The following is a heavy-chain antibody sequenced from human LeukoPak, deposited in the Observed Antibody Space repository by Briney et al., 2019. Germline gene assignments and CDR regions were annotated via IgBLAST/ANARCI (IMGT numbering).Heavy chain of an antibody. CDR2: ISYDGSDK. J-gene: IGHJ4*02. CDR3: ARDANWGEIDY. Sequence: QPGGSLRLSCAASQFTFTYYAMHWVRQAPGKGLGWVAIISYDGSDKYYADSVKGRFSIFRDNSKNTQYLQMDSLRPEDTAVYYCARDANWGEIDYWGQGTLVTVSS. D-gene: IGHD7-27*01. CDR1: QFTFTYYA. V-gene: IGHV3-30-3*01.